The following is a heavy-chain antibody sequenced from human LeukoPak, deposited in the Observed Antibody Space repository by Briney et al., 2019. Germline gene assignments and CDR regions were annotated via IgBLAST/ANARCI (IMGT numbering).Heavy chain of an antibody. Sequence: GESLKISCKGSGYSFTSYWIGWVRQMSGKGLEWMGVINPDDSDIRYSPSFEGQVTISADKSTSTAYLQWNSLEASDTAMYYCARVVVPAAISYWGQGTPVTVFS. CDR1: GYSFTSYW. D-gene: IGHD2-2*01. CDR2: INPDDSDI. J-gene: IGHJ4*02. CDR3: ARVVVPAAISY. V-gene: IGHV5-51*01.